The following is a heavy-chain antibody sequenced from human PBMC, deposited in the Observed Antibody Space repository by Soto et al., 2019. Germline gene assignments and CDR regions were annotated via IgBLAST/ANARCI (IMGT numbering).Heavy chain of an antibody. V-gene: IGHV1-18*04. Sequence: QVQLVQSRAEVRKPGASVRVTCQASGYNFDSYGLNWVRQAPGQGPQWMGWISTYTGNTDIAPRFQGRLILTTDTSTSTAYMKLRSLRSDDTAVYYCLRYVLVESGSFGGPWGQGTLVTVSS. D-gene: IGHD3-16*01. CDR1: GYNFDSYG. CDR2: ISTYTGNT. J-gene: IGHJ5*02. CDR3: LRYVLVESGSFGGP.